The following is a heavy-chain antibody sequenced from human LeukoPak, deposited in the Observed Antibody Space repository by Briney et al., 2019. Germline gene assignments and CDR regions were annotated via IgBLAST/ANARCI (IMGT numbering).Heavy chain of an antibody. CDR3: ARGGYCSGGSCYSYYFDY. Sequence: ASVKVSCKASGYTFTGYYMHWVRQAPGQGLEWMGWINPNSGGTNYAQKFQGRVTMTRDTSTSTVYMELSSLRSEDTAVYYCARGGYCSGGSCYSYYFDYWGQGTLVTVSS. J-gene: IGHJ4*02. V-gene: IGHV1-2*02. CDR1: GYTFTGYY. CDR2: INPNSGGT. D-gene: IGHD2-15*01.